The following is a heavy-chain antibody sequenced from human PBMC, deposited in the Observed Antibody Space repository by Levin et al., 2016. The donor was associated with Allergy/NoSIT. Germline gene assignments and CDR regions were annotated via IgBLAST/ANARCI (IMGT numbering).Heavy chain of an antibody. CDR2: IYYSGTT. J-gene: IGHJ4*02. CDR1: GDSVSSSSHY. V-gene: IGHV4-39*07. CDR3: ASEGYLSGWFDN. D-gene: IGHD6-19*01. Sequence: SETLSLTCTVSGDSVSSSSHYWGWIRQSPGKGLEWIGTIYYSGTTYYNESLKGRLTIALQPSKNQVSLNLNSVTAADTAVYYCASEGYLSGWFDNWGQGTLVTVSS.